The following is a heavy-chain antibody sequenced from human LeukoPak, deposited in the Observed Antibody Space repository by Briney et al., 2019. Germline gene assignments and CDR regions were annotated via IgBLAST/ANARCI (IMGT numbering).Heavy chain of an antibody. Sequence: NPGESLRLSCGVSGYSFSSYAINWVRQTPGKGLEWLSAISNDGSYIFYTDSVKGRFTTSRDNSRNTVYLQMNGLRVEDTAVYYCATAMGSSASTAYFAYWGQGTLVTVSS. CDR1: GYSFSSYA. J-gene: IGHJ4*02. V-gene: IGHV3-23*01. CDR2: ISNDGSYI. CDR3: ATAMGSSASTAYFAY. D-gene: IGHD6-6*01.